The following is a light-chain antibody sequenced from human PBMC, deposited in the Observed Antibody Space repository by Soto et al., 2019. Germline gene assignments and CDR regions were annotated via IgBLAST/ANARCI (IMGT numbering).Light chain of an antibody. CDR1: SSNIGSNT. CDR2: SNN. Sequence: QSVLTQPPSASGTPGQRVTISCSGSSSNIGSNTVNWYQQLPGTAPKLLIYSNNQRPSGVPDRFSVSKSGTSASLAISGLQSEDESDYYCAAWDDSLKEVFGTGTKVTVL. CDR3: AAWDDSLKEV. J-gene: IGLJ1*01. V-gene: IGLV1-44*01.